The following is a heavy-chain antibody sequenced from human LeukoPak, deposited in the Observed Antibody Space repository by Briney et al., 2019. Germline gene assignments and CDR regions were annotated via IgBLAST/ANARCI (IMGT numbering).Heavy chain of an antibody. CDR3: AKDHYDSSGYYY. Sequence: GGSLRLSCAASGFTFSSYGMHWVRQAPGKGLEWVAVISYDGSNKYYADSVKGRFTISRDNSKNTLYLQMNSPRAEDTAVYYCAKDHYDSSGYYYWGQGTLVTVSS. V-gene: IGHV3-30*18. J-gene: IGHJ4*02. CDR2: ISYDGSNK. D-gene: IGHD3-22*01. CDR1: GFTFSSYG.